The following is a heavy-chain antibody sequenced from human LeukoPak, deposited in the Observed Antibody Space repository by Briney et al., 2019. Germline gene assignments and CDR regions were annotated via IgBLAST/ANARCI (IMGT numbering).Heavy chain of an antibody. CDR2: ISSSGSTI. V-gene: IGHV3-11*04. CDR1: GFTFSDYY. Sequence: GGSLRLSCAASGFTFSDYYMSWIRQAPGKGLEWVSYISSSGSTIYYADSVKGRFTISRDNAKNSLYLQMNSLRAEDTAVYYCARDGTPYYYDSSDDAFDIWGQGTMATVSS. D-gene: IGHD3-22*01. CDR3: ARDGTPYYYDSSDDAFDI. J-gene: IGHJ3*02.